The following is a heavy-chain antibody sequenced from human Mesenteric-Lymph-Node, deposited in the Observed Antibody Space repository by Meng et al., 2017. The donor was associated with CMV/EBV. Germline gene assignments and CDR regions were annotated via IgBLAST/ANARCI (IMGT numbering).Heavy chain of an antibody. D-gene: IGHD2-21*02. CDR3: AREMTAIWNWLDS. J-gene: IGHJ5*01. CDR1: GGSISSYW. Sequence: GSLRLSCTVSGGSISSYWWSWIRQSPGKGLEWIGHFYHSGTIIYNPSLKSRVTISQDTSKNQFSLKLSSVTAADTAVYYCAREMTAIWNWLDSWGQGVLVTVSS. CDR2: FYHSGTI. V-gene: IGHV4-59*01.